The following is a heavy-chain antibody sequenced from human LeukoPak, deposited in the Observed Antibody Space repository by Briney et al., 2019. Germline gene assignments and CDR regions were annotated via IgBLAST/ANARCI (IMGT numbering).Heavy chain of an antibody. V-gene: IGHV4-39*01. CDR1: GGSISSSSYY. CDR3: ASTWARGGNAFDI. J-gene: IGHJ3*02. D-gene: IGHD3-16*01. Sequence: SETLSLTCTVSGGSISSSSYYWGWIRQPPGKGLEWIGSIYYSGSTYYNPSLKSRVTISVDTSKNQFSLKLSSVTAADTAVYYCASTWARGGNAFDIWGQGTMVTVSS. CDR2: IYYSGST.